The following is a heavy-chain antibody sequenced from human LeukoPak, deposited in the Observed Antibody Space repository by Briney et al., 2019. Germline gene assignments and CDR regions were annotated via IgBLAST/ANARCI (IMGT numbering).Heavy chain of an antibody. CDR3: AKRDADYGHFDY. Sequence: GGSLRLSCAASGFTFDDYAMHWVRQAPGKGLEWVSGISWNSGSIGYADSVKGRFTISRDNAKNSLYLQMNSLRAEDTAVYYCAKRDADYGHFDYWGQGTLVTVSS. J-gene: IGHJ4*02. D-gene: IGHD4-17*01. V-gene: IGHV3-9*01. CDR1: GFTFDDYA. CDR2: ISWNSGSI.